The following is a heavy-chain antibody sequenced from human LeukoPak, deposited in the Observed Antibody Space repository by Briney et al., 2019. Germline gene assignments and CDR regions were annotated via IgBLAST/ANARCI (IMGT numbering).Heavy chain of an antibody. Sequence: GGSLRLSCAASGFTFSTYALNWVRQAQGKGLELVSAISDSGGAIYYADSVKGRFTMSRDNSKNSLFLQMNSLRAEDTAVYYCARSSRTTGTTGPWGQGTLVTVSS. CDR2: ISDSGGAI. D-gene: IGHD1-1*01. CDR1: GFTFSTYA. CDR3: ARSSRTTGTTGP. V-gene: IGHV3-23*01. J-gene: IGHJ4*02.